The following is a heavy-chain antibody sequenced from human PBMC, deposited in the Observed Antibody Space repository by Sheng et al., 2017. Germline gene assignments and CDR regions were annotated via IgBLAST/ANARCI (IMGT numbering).Heavy chain of an antibody. CDR2: VYYTGST. J-gene: IGHJ5*02. D-gene: IGHD3-16*02. CDR1: GGSINSTYSY. V-gene: IGHV4-39*07. CDR3: ARAPPEYDHLWGNHRQGGWIDP. Sequence: QLQLQESGPGLVKPSETLSLTCTVSGGSINSTYSYWAWVRQPPGQGLEWLGSVYYTGSTFYNPSLKSRVTMSLDTSKNQFSLNLTSVTAADTAVYYCARAPPEYDHLWGNHRQGGWIDPSGPGEPWSPSPQ.